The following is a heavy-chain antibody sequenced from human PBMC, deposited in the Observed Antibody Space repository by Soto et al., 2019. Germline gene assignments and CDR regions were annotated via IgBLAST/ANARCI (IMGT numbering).Heavy chain of an antibody. Sequence: QVQLVQSGAEVKKPGSSVKVSCKASGGTFSSYTISWVRQAPGQGLEWMGRIIPILGIANYAQKFQGRVTITADKSTSTAYMELSSLRSEDTAVYYCARDYNCNDVSAAFDIWGQGTMVTVSS. CDR3: ARDYNCNDVSAAFDI. J-gene: IGHJ3*02. V-gene: IGHV1-69*08. CDR1: GGTFSSYT. CDR2: IIPILGIA. D-gene: IGHD1-20*01.